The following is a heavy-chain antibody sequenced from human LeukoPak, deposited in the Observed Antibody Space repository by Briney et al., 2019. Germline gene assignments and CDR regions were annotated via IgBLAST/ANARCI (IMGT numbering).Heavy chain of an antibody. CDR2: INLSGST. CDR3: ARVEHGVRGKITLGNYFDY. CDR1: GGSFSGYY. V-gene: IGHV4-34*01. D-gene: IGHD3-10*01. Sequence: SETLSLTCAVYGGSFSGYYWSWIRQPPGKGLEWIGEINLSGSTNYNPSLKSRVTISVDTSKNQFSLKLSSVTAADTAVYYCARVEHGVRGKITLGNYFDYWGQGTLVTVSS. J-gene: IGHJ4*02.